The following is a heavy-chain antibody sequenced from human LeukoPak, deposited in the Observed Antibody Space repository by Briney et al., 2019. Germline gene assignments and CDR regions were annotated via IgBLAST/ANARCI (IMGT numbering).Heavy chain of an antibody. CDR1: GVSFSGYY. Sequence: KPSEPLSLTCAFYGVSFSGYYWSWIRQPPGKGVEWIGEINHSGSTNYNPSLKRRVTISGDTSKNQLSLKLNSVTAADTAVYYCARITPGTLPHLYSYSYYYMDVWGKGTPVTVSS. CDR2: INHSGST. J-gene: IGHJ6*03. V-gene: IGHV4-34*01. D-gene: IGHD6-13*01. CDR3: ARITPGTLPHLYSYSYYYMDV.